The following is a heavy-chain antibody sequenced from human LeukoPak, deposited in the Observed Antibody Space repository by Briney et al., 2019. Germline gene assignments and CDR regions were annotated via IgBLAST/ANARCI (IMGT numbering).Heavy chain of an antibody. Sequence: GGSLRLSCAASGITSSDNFMSWVRQAPGKGPEWIGHIKSETDGGTEDYAAPVKGRFTISRDDSKNTLYLQMNSLKTEDTAVYYCSTKPPVDPWGQGTLVTVSS. CDR1: GITSSDNF. J-gene: IGHJ5*02. CDR2: IKSETDGGTE. V-gene: IGHV3-15*01. CDR3: STKPPVDP.